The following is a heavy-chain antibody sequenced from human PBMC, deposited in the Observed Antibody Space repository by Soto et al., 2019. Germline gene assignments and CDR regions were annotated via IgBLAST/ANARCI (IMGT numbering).Heavy chain of an antibody. CDR3: ARGRISQWLARPFDY. J-gene: IGHJ4*02. Sequence: QVQLQQWGAGLLKPSETLSLTCAVYGGSFSGYYWSWIRQPPGKGLEWIGEINHSGSTNYNPSLKSRVTISVDTSKNQFSLKLRSVTAADTALYYCARGRISQWLARPFDYWGQGTLVTVSS. CDR1: GGSFSGYY. V-gene: IGHV4-34*01. CDR2: INHSGST. D-gene: IGHD6-19*01.